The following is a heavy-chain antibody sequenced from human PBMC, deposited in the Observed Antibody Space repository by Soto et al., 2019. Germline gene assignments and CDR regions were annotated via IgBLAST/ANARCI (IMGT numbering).Heavy chain of an antibody. CDR1: GGSISSSSYY. D-gene: IGHD3-3*01. V-gene: IGHV4-39*01. CDR2: IYYSGST. J-gene: IGHJ6*02. CDR3: ARGNITIFGVVIMPYGMDV. Sequence: PSETLSLTFTVSGGSISSSSYYWGWIRQPPGKGLEWIGSIYYSGSTYYNPSLKSRVTISVDTSKDQFSLKLSSVTAADTAVYYCARGNITIFGVVIMPYGMDVWGQGTTVTVSS.